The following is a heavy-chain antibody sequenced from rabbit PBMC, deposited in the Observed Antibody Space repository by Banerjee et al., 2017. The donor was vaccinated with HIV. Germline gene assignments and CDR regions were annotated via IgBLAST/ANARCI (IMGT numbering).Heavy chain of an antibody. V-gene: IGHV1S43*01. J-gene: IGHJ4*01. D-gene: IGHD4-2*01. CDR1: GFDLSSNYF. Sequence: QEQLEESGGGLVQPEGSLTLTCKASGFDLSSNYFICWVRQAQGRGLELTACIYTTFATAWYASWAKGRFTIPRSTSLSTVDLKMTSLTAADTATYFCARDGVGGGGYDGFTLWGPGPLSSVS. CDR2: IYTTFATA. CDR3: ARDGVGGGGYDGFTL.